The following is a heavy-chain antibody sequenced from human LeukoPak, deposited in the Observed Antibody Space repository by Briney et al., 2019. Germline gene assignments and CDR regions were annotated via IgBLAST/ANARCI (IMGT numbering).Heavy chain of an antibody. CDR2: ISAYNGNT. CDR3: ARALHRLVPVVRYFDL. CDR1: GYTFTSYG. Sequence: ASVKVSCKASGYTFTSYGISWVRQAPGQGLEWMGWISAYNGNTNYAQKLQGRVTMTTDTSTSTAYMELRSLRSDDTAVYYCARALHRLVPVVRYFDLWGRGTLVTVSS. J-gene: IGHJ2*01. D-gene: IGHD2-2*01. V-gene: IGHV1-18*01.